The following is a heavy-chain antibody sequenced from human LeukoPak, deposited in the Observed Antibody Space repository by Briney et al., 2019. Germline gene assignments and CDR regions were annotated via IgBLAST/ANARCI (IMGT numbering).Heavy chain of an antibody. CDR1: GGSISSYY. D-gene: IGHD5-12*01. Sequence: SETLSLTCTVSGGSISSYYWSWIRQPPGKGLEWIGYIYYSGSTNHNPSLKSRVTISVDTSKNQFSLKLSSVTAADTAVYYCARGRDGYNDQFDYWGQGTLVTVSS. V-gene: IGHV4-59*01. CDR2: IYYSGST. CDR3: ARGRDGYNDQFDY. J-gene: IGHJ4*02.